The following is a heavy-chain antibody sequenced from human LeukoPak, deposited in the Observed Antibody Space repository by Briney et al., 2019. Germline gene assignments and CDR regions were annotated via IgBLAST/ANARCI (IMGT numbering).Heavy chain of an antibody. CDR2: INWNGGST. Sequence: PGGSLRLSCAASGFTFNDYGMTWVRQVSGKGLEWVSNINWNGGSTGYTDSVKGRFTISRDNAKNSLYLQMNSLRAEDTALYYCARGYFSVTPTPNYYYYYMDVWGKGTMVTVSS. V-gene: IGHV3-20*04. CDR1: GFTFNDYG. D-gene: IGHD2/OR15-2a*01. J-gene: IGHJ6*03. CDR3: ARGYFSVTPTPNYYYYYMDV.